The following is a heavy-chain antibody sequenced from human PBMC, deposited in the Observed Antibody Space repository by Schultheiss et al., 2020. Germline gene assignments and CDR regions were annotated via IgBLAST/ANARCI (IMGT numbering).Heavy chain of an antibody. CDR1: GFTFSSYN. V-gene: IGHV3-21*05. CDR2: ISSSSSYT. CDR3: ASHYYYDSSGFTLDP. D-gene: IGHD3-22*01. J-gene: IGHJ5*02. Sequence: GGSLRLSCAASGFTFSSYNMNWVRQAPGKGLEWVSYISSSSSYTNYADSVKGRFTISRDNAKNTLYLQMNSLRAEDTAVYYCASHYYYDSSGFTLDPWGQGTLVTVSS.